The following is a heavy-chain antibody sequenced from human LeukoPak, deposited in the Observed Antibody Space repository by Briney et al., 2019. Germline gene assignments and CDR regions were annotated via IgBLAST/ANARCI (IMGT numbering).Heavy chain of an antibody. D-gene: IGHD1-14*01. Sequence: GGSLRLSCAASGFTFSSYAMHWVRQAPGKGLEWVAVISYDGSNKYYADSVKGRFTISRDNSKNTLYLQMNSQRAEDTAVYYCTRGHHGLEYWGQGTLVTVSS. V-gene: IGHV3-30-3*01. CDR3: TRGHHGLEY. J-gene: IGHJ4*02. CDR2: ISYDGSNK. CDR1: GFTFSSYA.